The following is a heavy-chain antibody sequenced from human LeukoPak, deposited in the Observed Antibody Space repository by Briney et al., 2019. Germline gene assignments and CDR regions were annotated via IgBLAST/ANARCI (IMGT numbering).Heavy chain of an antibody. D-gene: IGHD3-9*01. CDR3: ARALRYFDWLGWFYYYYGMDV. J-gene: IGHJ6*01. Sequence: SETLSLTCAVYGGSFSGYYWSWIRQPPGKGLEWIGEINHSGSTNYKPSLQSRVTISVDKSKNQLSLKLSSVPAADTAVYYCARALRYFDWLGWFYYYYGMDVWGQGTTVTVSS. CDR2: INHSGST. V-gene: IGHV4-34*01. CDR1: GGSFSGYY.